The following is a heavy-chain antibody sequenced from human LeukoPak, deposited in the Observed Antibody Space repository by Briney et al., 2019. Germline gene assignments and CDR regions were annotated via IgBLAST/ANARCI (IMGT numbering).Heavy chain of an antibody. CDR2: INHSGST. CDR3: AISPRGYSHDAFDI. Sequence: SETLSLTCAVYGGSFSGYYWSWIRQPPGKGLEWIGEINHSGSTNYNPSLKSRVTISVDTSKNQFSLKLSSVTAADTAVYYCAISPRGYSHDAFDIWGQGTMVTVSS. CDR1: GGSFSGYY. D-gene: IGHD5-18*01. J-gene: IGHJ3*02. V-gene: IGHV4-34*01.